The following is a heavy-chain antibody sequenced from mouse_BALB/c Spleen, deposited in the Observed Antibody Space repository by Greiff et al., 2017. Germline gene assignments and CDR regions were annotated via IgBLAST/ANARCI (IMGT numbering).Heavy chain of an antibody. CDR3: ARDRYRYDESDAMDY. V-gene: IGHV3-6*02. D-gene: IGHD2-14*01. J-gene: IGHJ4*01. CDR1: GYSITSCYY. CDR2: ISYDGSN. Sequence: DVQLQESGPGLVKPSQSLSLTCSVTGYSITSCYYWNWLRQFPGNKLEWMGYISYDGSNNYNPSLKNRISITRDTTKNQLFLKLNSVTTEDTAAYYCARDRYRYDESDAMDYWGQGTSVTVSS.